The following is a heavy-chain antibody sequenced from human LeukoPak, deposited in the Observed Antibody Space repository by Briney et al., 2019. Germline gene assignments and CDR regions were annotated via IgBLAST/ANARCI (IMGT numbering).Heavy chain of an antibody. D-gene: IGHD6-13*01. Sequence: SETLSLTCSVSGASISSYYWSWIRQSAGKGLEWIGRIYSSGNINYNPSLKSRVTISVDTSKNQFSLKLSSVTAADTAVFYCAREGYTSSWYSGYYYFDYWGQGTLVTVSS. CDR2: IYSSGNI. V-gene: IGHV4-4*07. J-gene: IGHJ4*02. CDR1: GASISSYY. CDR3: AREGYTSSWYSGYYYFDY.